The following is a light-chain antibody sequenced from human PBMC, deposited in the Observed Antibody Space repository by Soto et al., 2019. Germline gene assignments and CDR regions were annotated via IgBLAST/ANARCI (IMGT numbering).Light chain of an antibody. CDR2: EVS. J-gene: IGLJ3*02. CDR3: TSFTKSIPRV. CDR1: ISDVGGYNF. V-gene: IGLV2-14*01. Sequence: QSALTQPASVSGSPGQSITISCTGTISDVGGYNFVSWYQQHPDKAPKLIIYEVSNRPSGVSNRFSASKSGNTASLTISGLQAEDEADYYCTSFTKSIPRVFGGGTKLTVL.